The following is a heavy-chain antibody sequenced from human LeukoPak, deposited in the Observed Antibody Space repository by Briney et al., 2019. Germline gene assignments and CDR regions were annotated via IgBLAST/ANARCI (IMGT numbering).Heavy chain of an antibody. CDR3: AKDQVDIVVPAALDY. Sequence: GGSLRLSCAASGFTFDDYAMHWVRQAPGKGLEWVSTITGSGGSTHYADSVRGRFTISRDNSENTLFLQMNSLRAEDTAIYYCAKDQVDIVVPAALDYWGQGTLVTVSS. CDR2: ITGSGGST. D-gene: IGHD2-2*01. CDR1: GFTFDDYA. V-gene: IGHV3-23*01. J-gene: IGHJ4*02.